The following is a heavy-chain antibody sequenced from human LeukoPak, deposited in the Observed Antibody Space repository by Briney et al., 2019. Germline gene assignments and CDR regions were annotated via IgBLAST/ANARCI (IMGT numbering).Heavy chain of an antibody. CDR1: GFTFDDYA. Sequence: PGGSLRLSCAASGFTFDDYAMHWVRQAPGKGLEWVSGISWNSGSIGYADSVKGRFTISRDNAKNSLYLQMNRLRAEDTALYYCAKDPYSSGSYYFDYWGQGTQVTVSS. CDR3: AKDPYSSGSYYFDY. D-gene: IGHD6-19*01. J-gene: IGHJ4*02. V-gene: IGHV3-9*01. CDR2: ISWNSGSI.